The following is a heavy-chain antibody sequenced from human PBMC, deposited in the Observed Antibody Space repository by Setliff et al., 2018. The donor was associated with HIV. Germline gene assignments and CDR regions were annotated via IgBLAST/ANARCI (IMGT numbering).Heavy chain of an antibody. V-gene: IGHV3-30*07. CDR2: ISYGVDK. CDR3: VRDYVRPGTVGTTSPLDN. J-gene: IGHJ1*01. CDR1: GFTFSNFA. Sequence: QPGGSLRLSCVASGFTFSNFAMHWVRQAPGKGLEWVSVISYGVDKYYAGSVKGRFTISRDNSKNTLTMVMNSLRAEDTAMYYCVRDYVRPGTVGTTSPLDNWGQGTLVTVSS. D-gene: IGHD1-26*01.